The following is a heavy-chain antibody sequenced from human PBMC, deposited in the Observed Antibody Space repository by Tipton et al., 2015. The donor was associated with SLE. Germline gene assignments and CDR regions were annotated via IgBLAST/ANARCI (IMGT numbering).Heavy chain of an antibody. Sequence: TLSLTCTASGGSISSSSYYWGWIRQPPGKGLEWIGSIYYSGSTYYNPSLKSRVTISVDTSRNQFSLKLSSVTAADTAVYYCARTRYCSSTSCYTPHAFDIWGQGTMVTVSS. CDR2: IYYSGST. CDR1: GGSISSSSYY. CDR3: ARTRYCSSTSCYTPHAFDI. V-gene: IGHV4-39*01. D-gene: IGHD2-2*01. J-gene: IGHJ3*02.